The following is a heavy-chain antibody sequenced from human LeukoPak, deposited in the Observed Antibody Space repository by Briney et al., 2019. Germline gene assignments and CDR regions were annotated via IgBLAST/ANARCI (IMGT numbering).Heavy chain of an antibody. J-gene: IGHJ4*02. D-gene: IGHD6-19*01. CDR2: ISGSGGDT. Sequence: GGSLRLSCAASGFTFSSYPMSWVRQAPGKGLEWVSAISGSGGDTYYADSVKGRFTISRDNSKNTLYLQMNSLRAEDTALYYCATSSGWYPNYFDYWGQGTLVTVSS. CDR1: GFTFSSYP. CDR3: ATSSGWYPNYFDY. V-gene: IGHV3-23*01.